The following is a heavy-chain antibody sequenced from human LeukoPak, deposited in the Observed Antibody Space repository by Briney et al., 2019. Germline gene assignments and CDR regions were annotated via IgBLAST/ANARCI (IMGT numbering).Heavy chain of an antibody. Sequence: GGSLRLSCAASGFTFSSCEMNWVRQAPGKGLEWVSYISDRGSPIYYADSVKGRFTISRDNAKNSLYLQMNGLRAEDTAVYYCVRVAALDPDYWGQGTLVTVSS. J-gene: IGHJ4*02. CDR2: ISDRGSPI. D-gene: IGHD6-25*01. CDR3: VRVAALDPDY. CDR1: GFTFSSCE. V-gene: IGHV3-48*03.